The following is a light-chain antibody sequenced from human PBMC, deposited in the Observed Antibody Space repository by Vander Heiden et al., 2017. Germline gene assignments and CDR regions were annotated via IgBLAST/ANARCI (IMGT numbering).Light chain of an antibody. CDR1: SSDVGAYNY. J-gene: IGLJ1*01. V-gene: IGLV2-14*01. Sequence: SALTQPASVSGSPGQSITISCTGTSSDVGAYNYVSWYQKHPGKAPKLMIYEVSHRPSGFSNRFSGSKAGNTASLTSSGLLAEDEADYYCSSYTSSNTLVFGTGTKVTVL. CDR3: SSYTSSNTLV. CDR2: EVS.